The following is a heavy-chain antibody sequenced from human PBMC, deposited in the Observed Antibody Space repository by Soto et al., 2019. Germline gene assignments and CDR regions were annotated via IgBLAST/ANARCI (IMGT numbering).Heavy chain of an antibody. CDR2: IKEDGSEK. CDR3: VRARVDY. V-gene: IGHV3-7*04. Sequence: EVQLVESGGGLVQPGESLTLSCAASGFTFNKYWMTWVRQAPGKGLEWVATIKEDGSEKYYGDSLRGRITISRDNAESSVYLQMNSLRAEDTAVYYCVRARVDYWGQGTLVTVSS. J-gene: IGHJ4*02. CDR1: GFTFNKYW.